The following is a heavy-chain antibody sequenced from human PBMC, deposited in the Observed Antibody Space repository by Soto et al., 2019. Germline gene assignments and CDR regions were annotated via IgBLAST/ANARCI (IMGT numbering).Heavy chain of an antibody. CDR3: ARNSYWVKDY. CDR1: GASLSSGSYY. V-gene: IGHV4-61*01. CDR2: FYYTGTT. D-gene: IGHD2-8*02. J-gene: IGHJ4*02. Sequence: SETLSLTCNISGASLSSGSYYWSWIRQPPGKGLEWIGYFYYTGTTKYNPSLESRVTISADTSKNQFSLNLTSVTAADTAVYYCARNSYWVKDYWGQGALVTVSS.